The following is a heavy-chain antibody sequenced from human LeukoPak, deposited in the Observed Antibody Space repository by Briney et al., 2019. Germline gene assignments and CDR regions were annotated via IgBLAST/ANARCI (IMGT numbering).Heavy chain of an antibody. D-gene: IGHD3-10*01. CDR2: ISSSSTYI. Sequence: GGSLRLSCAASGFTFSSYSMNWVRQAPGKGLEWVSFISSSSTYIYYADSAKGRFTISRDDAKNSLYLQMSSLRADDTAVYYCARDRVVSGRFGEVASWGQGTLVTVSS. J-gene: IGHJ5*01. CDR1: GFTFSSYS. CDR3: ARDRVVSGRFGEVAS. V-gene: IGHV3-21*01.